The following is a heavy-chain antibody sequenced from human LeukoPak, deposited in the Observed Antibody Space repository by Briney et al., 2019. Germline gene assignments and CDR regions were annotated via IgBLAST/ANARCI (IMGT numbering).Heavy chain of an antibody. J-gene: IGHJ4*02. D-gene: IGHD2-2*01. CDR2: ISYDGSNK. Sequence: GGSLRLSCAASGFTFSSYAMHWVRQAPGKGLEWVAVISYDGSNKYYADSVKGRFTISRDNSKNTLYLQMNSLRAEDTAVYYCASGFVVVPAATDYWGQGTLVTVSS. CDR3: ASGFVVVPAATDY. CDR1: GFTFSSYA. V-gene: IGHV3-30-3*01.